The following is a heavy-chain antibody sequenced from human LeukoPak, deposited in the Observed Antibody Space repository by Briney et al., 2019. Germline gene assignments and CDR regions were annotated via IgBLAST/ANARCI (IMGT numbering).Heavy chain of an antibody. CDR2: ISSSGSTI. CDR1: GFTFSDYY. CDR3: ARALGTIVLMVYATLPFDY. Sequence: GGSLRLSCAASGFTFSDYYMSWIRQAPGKGLEWVSYISSSGSTIYYADSVKGRFTISRDNAKNSLYLQMNSLRAEDTAVYYCARALGTIVLMVYATLPFDYWGQGTLVTVSS. V-gene: IGHV3-11*04. D-gene: IGHD2-8*01. J-gene: IGHJ4*02.